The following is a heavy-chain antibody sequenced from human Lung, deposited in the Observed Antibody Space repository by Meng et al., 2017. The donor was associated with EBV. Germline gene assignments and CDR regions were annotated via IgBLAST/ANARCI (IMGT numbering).Heavy chain of an antibody. CDR3: AKDCFGPRDY. D-gene: IGHD3-10*01. Sequence: EAQVKESGGGLVQPGGSLRLSCVGSGISAYWVHWVRQVPGKGVVWVSRINEDGNIVNYADSVKGRFTIFRDNAKNTVSLQMNSLRVEDTALYYCAKDCFGPRDYWGQGTLVTVSS. J-gene: IGHJ4*02. V-gene: IGHV3-74*01. CDR1: GISAYW. CDR2: INEDGNIV.